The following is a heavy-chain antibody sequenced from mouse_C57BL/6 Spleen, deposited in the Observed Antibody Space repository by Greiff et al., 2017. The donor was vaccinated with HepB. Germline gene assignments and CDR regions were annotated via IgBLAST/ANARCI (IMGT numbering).Heavy chain of an antibody. V-gene: IGHV1-26*01. Sequence: EVQLQQSGPELVKPGASVKISCKASGYTFTDYYMNWVKQSHGKSLEWIGDINPNNGGTSYNQKFKGKATLTVDKSSSTAYMELRSLTSEDSAVYYCARFDGYYEAFAYWGQGTLVTVSA. J-gene: IGHJ3*01. D-gene: IGHD2-3*01. CDR2: INPNNGGT. CDR1: GYTFTDYY. CDR3: ARFDGYYEAFAY.